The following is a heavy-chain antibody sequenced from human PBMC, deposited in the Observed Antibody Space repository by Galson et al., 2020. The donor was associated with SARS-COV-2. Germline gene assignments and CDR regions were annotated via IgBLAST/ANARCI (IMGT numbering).Heavy chain of an antibody. Sequence: SETLSLTCTVSGGSISSYYWSWIRQPPGKGLEWIGYIYYSGSTNYNPSLKSRVTISVDTSKNRFSLKLSSVTAADTAVYYCASSARGEIAGWGRGTLVTVSS. V-gene: IGHV4-59*01. CDR2: IYYSGST. D-gene: IGHD2-21*01. CDR3: ASSARGEIAG. J-gene: IGHJ2*01. CDR1: GGSISSYY.